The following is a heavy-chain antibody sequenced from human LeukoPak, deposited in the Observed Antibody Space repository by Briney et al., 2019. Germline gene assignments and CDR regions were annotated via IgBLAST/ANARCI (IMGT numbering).Heavy chain of an antibody. V-gene: IGHV4-39*01. D-gene: IGHD2-2*03. CDR3: ARLDVVIVPAHPSV. CDR1: GGSISSSSNY. CDR2: IYYSGNT. Sequence: PSETLSLNCTVSGGSISSSSNYWGWIRQPPGKGLEWIGSIYYSGNTYYNPSFKSRLTIPVDTSMNQFSLKLSSVTAADTAVYYCARLDVVIVPAHPSVWGQGTMVTVSS. J-gene: IGHJ3*01.